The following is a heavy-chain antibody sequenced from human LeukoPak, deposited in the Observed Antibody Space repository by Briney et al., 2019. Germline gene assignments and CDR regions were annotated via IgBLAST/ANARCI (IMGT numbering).Heavy chain of an antibody. D-gene: IGHD3-3*01. CDR3: AKSRRITIFGVVITDYYYYGMDV. J-gene: IGHJ6*02. Sequence: GGSLRLSCAASGFTFSNYAMNWVRQAPGKGLEWVSLISGSTGSTYYADSVKGRFSISRDNSKNTLYLQMNSLRAEDTAVYYCAKSRRITIFGVVITDYYYYGMDVWGQGTTVTVSS. V-gene: IGHV3-23*01. CDR1: GFTFSNYA. CDR2: ISGSTGST.